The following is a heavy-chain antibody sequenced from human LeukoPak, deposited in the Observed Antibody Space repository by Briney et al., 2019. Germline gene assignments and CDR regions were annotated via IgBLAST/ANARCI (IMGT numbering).Heavy chain of an antibody. Sequence: GGSLRLSCAASGFTASTYGLSWVRQAPGKGLQWVSAIIGGAGYTFYADSVKGRFTISRDNSWNSLYLQMNSLRADDTAVYYCAKGSRTGQFPMDVWGQGTTVTVSS. V-gene: IGHV3-23*01. CDR2: IIGGAGYT. D-gene: IGHD1-1*01. CDR3: AKGSRTGQFPMDV. J-gene: IGHJ6*02. CDR1: GFTASTYG.